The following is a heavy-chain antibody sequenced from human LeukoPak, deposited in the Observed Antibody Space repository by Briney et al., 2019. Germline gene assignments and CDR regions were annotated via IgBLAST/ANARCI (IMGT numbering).Heavy chain of an antibody. V-gene: IGHV1-69*13. Sequence: SVKVSCKASGGTFSSYSITWVRQAPGQGLEWMGGIIPIFGTANYAQKFQGRVTITADESTSTAYMELSSLRSEDSAVYYCASGVYYYGSGSYFSRAEYFQHWGQGTLVTVSS. CDR3: ASGVYYYGSGSYFSRAEYFQH. CDR2: IIPIFGTA. CDR1: GGTFSSYS. J-gene: IGHJ1*01. D-gene: IGHD3-10*01.